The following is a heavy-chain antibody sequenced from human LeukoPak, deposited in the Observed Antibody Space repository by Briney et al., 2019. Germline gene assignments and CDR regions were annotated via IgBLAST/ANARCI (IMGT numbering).Heavy chain of an antibody. V-gene: IGHV3-53*01. CDR3: AKPTEGSGSFLINY. Sequence: GGSLRLSCAASGFIVSHNYMTWVRQAPGKGLEWISVIYIDGTTYYADSVKGRFTISRDQANNTLYLQMNTLRAEDTAVYYCAKPTEGSGSFLINYWGQGTLVTVSS. CDR2: IYIDGTT. CDR1: GFIVSHNY. J-gene: IGHJ4*02. D-gene: IGHD1-26*01.